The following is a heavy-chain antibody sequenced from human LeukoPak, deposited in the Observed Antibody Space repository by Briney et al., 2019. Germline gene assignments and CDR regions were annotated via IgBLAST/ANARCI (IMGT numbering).Heavy chain of an antibody. D-gene: IGHD3-3*01. J-gene: IGHJ4*02. V-gene: IGHV1-8*01. CDR3: HYTDPGSRYFDY. Sequence: ASVKVSCKASGYTFISYDINWVRQATGQGLEWMGWMNPNSGNTGYAQKFQGRVTMTRNSSISTAYMELSSLRSEDTAVHYCHYTDPGSRYFDYWGQGTLVTVSS. CDR2: MNPNSGNT. CDR1: GYTFISYD.